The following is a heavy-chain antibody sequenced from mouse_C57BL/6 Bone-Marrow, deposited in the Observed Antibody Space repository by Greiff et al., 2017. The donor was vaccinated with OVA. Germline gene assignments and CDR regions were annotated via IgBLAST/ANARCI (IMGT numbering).Heavy chain of an antibody. J-gene: IGHJ1*03. D-gene: IGHD1-1*01. CDR1: GYTFTDYY. V-gene: IGHV1-19*01. Sequence: VQLQQSGPVLVKPGASVKMSCKASGYTFTDYYMNWVKQSHGKSLEWIGVINPYNGGTSYNQKFKGKATLTVDKSSSTAYMELNSLTSEDSAVYYCASSYYYGSSYWYFDVWGTGTTVTVSS. CDR3: ASSYYYGSSYWYFDV. CDR2: INPYNGGT.